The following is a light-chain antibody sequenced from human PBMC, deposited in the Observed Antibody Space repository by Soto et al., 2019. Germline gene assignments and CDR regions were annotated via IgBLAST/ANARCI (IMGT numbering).Light chain of an antibody. CDR2: EVS. J-gene: IGLJ1*01. V-gene: IGLV2-14*01. CDR3: SSRTNSNPYV. Sequence: QSALTQPASVSGSPGQSITISCTGTSSDIGAYNSVSWYQQHPGKAPTLMIYEVSNRPSGVSNRFSASKSGNTASLTISGSQAEDEADYYCSSRTNSNPYVFGTGTKLTV. CDR1: SSDIGAYNS.